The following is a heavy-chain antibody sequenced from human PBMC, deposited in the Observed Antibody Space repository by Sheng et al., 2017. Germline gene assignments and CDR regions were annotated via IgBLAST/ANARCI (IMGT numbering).Heavy chain of an antibody. V-gene: IGHV4-39*07. Sequence: QLQLQESCPGLVKPSETLSLTCTVSGGSISSSYYWGWIRQPPGKGLEWIGSIYFSGNTYYNPSLKSRVTILVDTSNNQFSLKVNSVTAADTAVYYCARGRSSSSYDAFDIWGQGTMVTVSS. J-gene: IGHJ3*02. CDR1: GGSISSSYY. CDR2: IYFSGNT. CDR3: ARGRSSSSYDAFDI. D-gene: IGHD2-2*01.